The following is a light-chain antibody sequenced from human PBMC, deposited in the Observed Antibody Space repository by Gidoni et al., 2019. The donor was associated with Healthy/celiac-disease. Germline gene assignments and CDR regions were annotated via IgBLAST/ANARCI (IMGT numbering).Light chain of an antibody. Sequence: DIQMTQSPSSLSASVGDRVTITCRASQSISSYLNWYQQKPGKAPKRLFYAASSLQSGVPSRFSGSGSGTDFTLTISSLQPEDFATYYCQQSYSTPPTFGQGTRLEIK. CDR2: AAS. V-gene: IGKV1-39*01. CDR1: QSISSY. J-gene: IGKJ5*01. CDR3: QQSYSTPPT.